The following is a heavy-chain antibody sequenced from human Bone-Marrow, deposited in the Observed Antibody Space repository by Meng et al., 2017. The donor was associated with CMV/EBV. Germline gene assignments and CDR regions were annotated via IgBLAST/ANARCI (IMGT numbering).Heavy chain of an antibody. V-gene: IGHV3-30*02. CDR1: GFTFSSYG. CDR2: IRYDGSNK. J-gene: IGHJ3*02. Sequence: GESLKISCAASGFTFSSYGMHWVRQAPGKGLEWVAFIRYDGSNKYYADSVKGRFTISRDNSKNTLYLQMNSLRAEDTAVYYCARYCSSTSCFNDAFDIWGQGTMVTVSS. D-gene: IGHD2-2*01. CDR3: ARYCSSTSCFNDAFDI.